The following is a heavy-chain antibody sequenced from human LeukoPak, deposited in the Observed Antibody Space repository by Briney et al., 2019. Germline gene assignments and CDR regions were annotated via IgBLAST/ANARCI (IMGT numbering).Heavy chain of an antibody. CDR2: IYYSGST. D-gene: IGHD6-19*01. CDR3: ARFSSGGGFDY. V-gene: IGHV4-59*01. CDR1: GGSISSYY. Sequence: PLETLSLTCTVSGGSISSYYWSCIRQPPGKGLEWIGYIYYSGSTNYNPSLKSRVTISVDTSKNQFSLKLSSVTAADTAVYYCARFSSGGGFDYWGQGTLVTVSS. J-gene: IGHJ4*02.